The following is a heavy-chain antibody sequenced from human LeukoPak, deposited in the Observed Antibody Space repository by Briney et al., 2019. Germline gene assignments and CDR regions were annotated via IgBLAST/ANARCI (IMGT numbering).Heavy chain of an antibody. J-gene: IGHJ5*02. D-gene: IGHD6-19*01. CDR1: GFTLSNYE. V-gene: IGHV3-48*03. CDR2: ITKGGATV. Sequence: PGGSLRLSCATFGFTLSNYEMNWVRLTPGKGLEWISYITKGGATVLYAESVKGRSTISRDNANNSLYLQMNSLRAEDTAFYFCARLSVAVTRGFDLWGQGTLVTVSS. CDR3: ARLSVAVTRGFDL.